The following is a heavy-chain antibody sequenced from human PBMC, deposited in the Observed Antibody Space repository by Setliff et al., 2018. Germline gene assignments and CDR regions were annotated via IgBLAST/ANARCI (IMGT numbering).Heavy chain of an antibody. CDR2: ISGDGGST. V-gene: IGHV3-23*01. CDR1: GFTFTTYG. Sequence: GGSLRLSCAASGFTFTTYGMSWVRQAPGKGLEWVSGISGDGGSTYYADSVKGRFTISRDISKNTLYLQMNSLRAEETAVYYCATEKFPGDWGDYWGQGTLVTVSS. J-gene: IGHJ4*02. CDR3: ATEKFPGDWGDY. D-gene: IGHD2-21*01.